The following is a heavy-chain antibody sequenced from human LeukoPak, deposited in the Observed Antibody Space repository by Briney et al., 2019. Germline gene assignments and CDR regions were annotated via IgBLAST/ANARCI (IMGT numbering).Heavy chain of an antibody. CDR3: ARHSDRRDDF. J-gene: IGHJ4*02. CDR2: VKPDGGDK. Sequence: AGSLRLSCAASGFTFSSHWMTWVRQAPGKGLQWVASVKPDGGDKYYVDSVKGRFIISRDNAKNSLFLQMSSLQAEDMAVYYCARHSDRRDDFWGQGSLVTVSS. CDR1: GFTFSSHW. V-gene: IGHV3-7*05.